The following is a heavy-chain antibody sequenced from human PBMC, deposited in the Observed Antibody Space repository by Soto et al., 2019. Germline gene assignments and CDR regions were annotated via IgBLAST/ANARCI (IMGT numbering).Heavy chain of an antibody. J-gene: IGHJ6*02. CDR2: IDPSDSYT. D-gene: IGHD2-2*03. CDR1: GYSFTSYW. Sequence: GESLKISCKGSGYSFTSYWISWVRQMPGKGLERMGRIDPSDSYTNYSPSFQGHVTISADKSISTAYLQWSSLKASDTAMYYCARQTMDNNYYGMDVWGQGTTVTVSS. CDR3: ARQTMDNNYYGMDV. V-gene: IGHV5-10-1*01.